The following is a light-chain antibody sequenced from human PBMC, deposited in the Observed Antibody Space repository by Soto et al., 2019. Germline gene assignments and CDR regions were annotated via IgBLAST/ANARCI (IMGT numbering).Light chain of an antibody. CDR1: SSNIGAGDD. J-gene: IGLJ2*01. CDR2: DIN. CDR3: QAYDSSLNAVV. V-gene: IGLV1-40*01. Sequence: QSVLTQPPSVSGAPGQRVTFSCTGSSSNIGAGDDVHWYQHRPGTAPKLLIFDINNRPSGVPDRFSGSKSGTSASLAITGLQAEDEAGYYCQAYDSSLNAVVFGGGTKLTVL.